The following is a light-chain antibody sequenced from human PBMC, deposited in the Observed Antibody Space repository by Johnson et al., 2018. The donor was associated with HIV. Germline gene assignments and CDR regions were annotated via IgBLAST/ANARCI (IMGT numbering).Light chain of an antibody. CDR3: GTWDSSLSAYV. J-gene: IGLJ1*01. V-gene: IGLV1-51*01. Sequence: QSVLTQPPSVSAAPGQKVTISCSGSSSNIGNNYVSWYQQLPGTAPKVLIYDNNKRPSGIPDRFSASESGTSATLGITGLQTGDEADYYCGTWDSSLSAYVFGTGSNVTVL. CDR2: DNN. CDR1: SSNIGNNY.